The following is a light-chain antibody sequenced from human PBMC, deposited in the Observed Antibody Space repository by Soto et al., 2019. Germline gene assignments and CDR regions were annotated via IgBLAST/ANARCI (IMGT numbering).Light chain of an antibody. J-gene: IGLJ2*01. CDR2: DNN. CDR3: GTCDSSLSAVV. CDR1: SSNIGNNY. Sequence: QSALTQPPSVSAAPGQKVTISCSGSSSNIGNNYVSWYQQLPGTAPKLLIYDNNKRPSGIPDRFSGSKSGTSATLGIIGLQTGDEADYYCGTCDSSLSAVVFGGGTKLTVL. V-gene: IGLV1-51*01.